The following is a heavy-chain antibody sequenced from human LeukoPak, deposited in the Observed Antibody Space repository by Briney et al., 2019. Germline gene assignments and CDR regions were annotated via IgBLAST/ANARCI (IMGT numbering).Heavy chain of an antibody. J-gene: IGHJ4*02. CDR1: GFTFDDHG. CDR2: INWNGVTT. CDR3: ARDRTSAYSSPDY. D-gene: IGHD6-13*01. Sequence: TGGSLRLSCAASGFTFDDHGMSWVRQAPGKGLEWVSGINWNGVTTSYADSVKGRFTISRDNAKNSLYLQMNGLRAEDTALYYCARDRTSAYSSPDYWGQGTLVIVSS. V-gene: IGHV3-20*04.